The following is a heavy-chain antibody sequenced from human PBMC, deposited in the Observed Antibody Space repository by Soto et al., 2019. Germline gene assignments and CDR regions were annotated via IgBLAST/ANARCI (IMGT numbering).Heavy chain of an antibody. Sequence: PGGSLRLSCNCSGFRFSEHAMTWVRQAPGKGLEWVGFIRNTPYGGTTDYAASVRGRFTISRDDSASIAYLQMNSLKTEDSGLYYCSRGSFGYYGPWGPVTLVTVSS. CDR1: GFRFSEHA. J-gene: IGHJ5*02. CDR3: SRGSFGYYGP. V-gene: IGHV3-49*04. CDR2: IRNTPYGGTT. D-gene: IGHD2-2*03.